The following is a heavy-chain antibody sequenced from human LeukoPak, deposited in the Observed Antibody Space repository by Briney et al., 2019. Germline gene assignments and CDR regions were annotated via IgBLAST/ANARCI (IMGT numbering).Heavy chain of an antibody. CDR3: VRLVGGDIDY. CDR1: GGSFSAHY. J-gene: IGHJ4*02. V-gene: IGHV4-34*01. Sequence: PSETLSLTCAVYGGSFSAHYWSWIRQTPGKGLEWIGEINHSGSTNYNPSLRSRVTISVDTSKNQFSLKLSSVTAADTAVYYCVRLVGGDIDYWGQGTLVTVSS. CDR2: INHSGST. D-gene: IGHD5-12*01.